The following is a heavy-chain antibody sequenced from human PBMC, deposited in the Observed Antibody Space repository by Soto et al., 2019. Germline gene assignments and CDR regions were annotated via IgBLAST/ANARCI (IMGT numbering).Heavy chain of an antibody. Sequence: ESGGGVVQPGRSLRLSCVASGFMFSSYAMHWVRQAPGKGLEGVAVISYDGSKKYYTDSVKGRYTISRDDSKNTLYLQMNSLRVEDTAVYYCARAPHGMDVWGQGTMVTVSS. CDR1: GFMFSSYA. CDR3: ARAPHGMDV. CDR2: ISYDGSKK. J-gene: IGHJ6*02. V-gene: IGHV3-30-3*01.